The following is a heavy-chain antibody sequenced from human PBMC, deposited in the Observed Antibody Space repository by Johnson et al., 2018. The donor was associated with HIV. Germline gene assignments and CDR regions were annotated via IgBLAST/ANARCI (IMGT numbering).Heavy chain of an antibody. CDR1: GFTFSSYA. D-gene: IGHD7-27*01. CDR2: ISDDGSNE. J-gene: IGHJ3*02. V-gene: IGHV3-30*09. CDR3: SRDLGTGDDAFDI. Sequence: QVQLVESGGGVVQPGRSLRLSCAASGFTFSSYAMHWVRQAPGKGLDWVAVISDDGSNEDYADSVKGRFAISRDNSKNTLYLQMNSLRAEDTAVYYCSRDLGTGDDAFDIWGQGTLVTVSS.